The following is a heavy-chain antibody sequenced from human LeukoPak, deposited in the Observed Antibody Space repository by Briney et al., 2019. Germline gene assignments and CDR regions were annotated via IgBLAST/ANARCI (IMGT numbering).Heavy chain of an antibody. J-gene: IGHJ4*02. V-gene: IGHV4-30-4*08. CDR3: ARDFDY. Sequence: SETLSLTCTVSGGSISSSSYYWGWIRQPPGKGLEWIGYSYYTGNTYYTPSLKSRVTISVDTSKNQFSLNLSSVTAADTAVYYCARDFDYWGQXTLXXVSS. CDR1: GGSISSSSYY. CDR2: SYYTGNT.